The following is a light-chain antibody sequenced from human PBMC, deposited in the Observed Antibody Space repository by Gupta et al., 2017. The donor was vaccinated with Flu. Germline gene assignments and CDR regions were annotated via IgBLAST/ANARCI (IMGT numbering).Light chain of an antibody. CDR2: AAS. J-gene: IGKJ2*01. CDR3: QQRDGVPYT. CDR1: QSITTY. Sequence: PSSLSASVGDRVTITCRASQSITTYLNWYQQRPGKVPKLLIHAASSLQSGVPSRFSGGGSGADFTLTISRLQPEDSATYYCQQRDGVPYTFGQGTKLEIK. V-gene: IGKV1-39*01.